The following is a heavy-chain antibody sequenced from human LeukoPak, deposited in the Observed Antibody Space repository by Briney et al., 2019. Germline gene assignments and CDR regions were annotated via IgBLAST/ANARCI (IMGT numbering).Heavy chain of an antibody. J-gene: IGHJ4*02. V-gene: IGHV4-39*07. D-gene: IGHD3-10*01. CDR1: GGSISSSSYY. CDR2: IYYSGST. CDR3: ARERTYYYGSGSFDY. Sequence: PSETLSLTCTVSGGSISSSSYYWGRIRQPPGKGLEWIGSIYYSGSTYYNPSLKSRVTISVDTPKNQFSLKLSSVTAADTAVYYCARERTYYYGSGSFDYWGQGTLVTVSS.